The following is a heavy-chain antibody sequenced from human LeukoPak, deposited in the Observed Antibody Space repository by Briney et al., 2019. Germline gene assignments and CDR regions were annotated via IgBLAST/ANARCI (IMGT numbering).Heavy chain of an antibody. D-gene: IGHD2-2*01. CDR2: IGTAGDT. CDR3: ARGGCSSTSCPYYYYGMDV. CDR1: GFTFSSYG. Sequence: GRSLRLSCAASGFTFSSYGMHWVRQATGKGLEWVCAIGTAGDTYYPGSVKGRFTISRENAKNSLYLQMNSLRAGDTAVYYCARGGCSSTSCPYYYYGMDVWGQGTTVTVSS. V-gene: IGHV3-13*01. J-gene: IGHJ6*02.